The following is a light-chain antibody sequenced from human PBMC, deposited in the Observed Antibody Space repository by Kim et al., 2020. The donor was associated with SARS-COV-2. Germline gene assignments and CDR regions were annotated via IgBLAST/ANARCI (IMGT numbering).Light chain of an antibody. V-gene: IGLV1-44*01. J-gene: IGLJ3*02. CDR3: ASWDDSLSGRV. Sequence: ELTQPPSASGTPGQTVTISCSGRRSNVGNKPVTWFQQVPGSAPKLLISNDSQRPSGVPDRFSASMSGTSASLVISGLRSEDEAVYYCASWDDSLSGRVFGGGTQLTVL. CDR2: NDS. CDR1: RSNVGNKP.